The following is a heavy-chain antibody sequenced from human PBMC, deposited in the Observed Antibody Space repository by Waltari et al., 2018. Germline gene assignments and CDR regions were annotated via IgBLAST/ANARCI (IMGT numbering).Heavy chain of an antibody. Sequence: EVRLVESGGGMVQPGGSLRLSCVASGFSFKYYWMTWVRQAPGKGLDWVANIKQDGSERYSVDSVKGRFTISRDNTNNSLYLQMNSLRAEDTALYYCARSGFCTGDSCFSAFYYFDYWGPGILVTVSS. CDR2: IKQDGSER. CDR3: ARSGFCTGDSCFSAFYYFDY. CDR1: GFSFKYYW. J-gene: IGHJ4*02. D-gene: IGHD2-15*01. V-gene: IGHV3-7*01.